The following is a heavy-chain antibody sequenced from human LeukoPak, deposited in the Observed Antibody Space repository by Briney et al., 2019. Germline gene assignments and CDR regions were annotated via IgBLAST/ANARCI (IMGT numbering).Heavy chain of an antibody. CDR1: GFTFSSFA. V-gene: IGHV3-23*01. CDR2: IPGSGGAT. J-gene: IGHJ6*02. CDR3: ARARPWDSSRSYYFGMDV. Sequence: GGSLRLSCEASGFTFSSFAIRWVRQAPGTGLEWVSSIPGSGGATYYADSVRGRFSISRDSSKNTVYLQMNSLRDEDTAVYYCARARPWDSSRSYYFGMDVWGHGTTVTVSS. D-gene: IGHD3-22*01.